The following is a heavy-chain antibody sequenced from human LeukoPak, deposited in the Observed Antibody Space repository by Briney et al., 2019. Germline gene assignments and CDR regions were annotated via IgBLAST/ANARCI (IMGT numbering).Heavy chain of an antibody. J-gene: IGHJ3*02. Sequence: GGSLRLSCAASGFTFSSYSMNWVRQAPGKGLEWASYISSSSSTIYYADSVKGRFTISRDNAKNSLYLQMNSLRDEDTAVYYCARDGMVRGVIIWDAFDIWGQGTMVTVSS. D-gene: IGHD3-10*01. CDR1: GFTFSSYS. CDR3: ARDGMVRGVIIWDAFDI. V-gene: IGHV3-48*02. CDR2: ISSSSSTI.